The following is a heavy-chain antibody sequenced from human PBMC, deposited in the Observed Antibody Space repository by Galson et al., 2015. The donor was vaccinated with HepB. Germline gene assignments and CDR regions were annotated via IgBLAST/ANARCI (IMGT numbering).Heavy chain of an antibody. CDR1: GYTFTSYD. CDR3: ASEVREGGYAPGDY. J-gene: IGHJ4*02. D-gene: IGHD5-12*01. V-gene: IGHV1-8*01. Sequence: SVKVSCKASGYTFTSYDINWVRQATGQGLEWMGWMNPNSGNTGYAQKFQGRVTMTRNTSISTAYMELSSLRSEDTAVYYCASEVREGGYAPGDYWGQGTLVTVSS. CDR2: MNPNSGNT.